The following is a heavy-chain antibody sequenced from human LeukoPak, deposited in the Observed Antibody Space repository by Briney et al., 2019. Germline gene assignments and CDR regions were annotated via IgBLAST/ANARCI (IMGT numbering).Heavy chain of an antibody. CDR1: GFTFSSYG. J-gene: IGHJ5*02. V-gene: IGHV3-33*01. D-gene: IGHD6-19*01. CDR3: ASSDGSGWYANWFDP. Sequence: GGSLRLFCAPSGFTFSSYGMQWVRQAPGKGLEWVAVVWYDGSNKYYADSVKGRFTISRDNSKNTLYLQMDRLRAEDTDVYYCASSDGSGWYANWFDPWRQGTLVSLSS. CDR2: VWYDGSNK.